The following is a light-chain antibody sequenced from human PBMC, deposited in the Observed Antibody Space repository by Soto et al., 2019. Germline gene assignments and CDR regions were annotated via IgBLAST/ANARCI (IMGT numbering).Light chain of an antibody. CDR1: QSVSSSY. J-gene: IGKJ4*01. CDR2: GAS. V-gene: IGKV3-20*01. CDR3: QRYGSSPRVT. Sequence: EIVLTQSPGTLSLSPGERATLSCRASQSVSSSYLAWYQQKPGQAPRLLIYGASSRATGLPDRFSGSGSGKDFTLTISRLEPEDFAVYYCQRYGSSPRVTFGGGTKVEIK.